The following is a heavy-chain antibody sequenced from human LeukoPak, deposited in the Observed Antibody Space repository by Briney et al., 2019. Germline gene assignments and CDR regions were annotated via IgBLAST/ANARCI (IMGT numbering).Heavy chain of an antibody. CDR2: IHYSGSA. V-gene: IGHV4-59*08. CDR3: ATFDCDGSMCHFVQ. D-gene: IGHD1-1*01. Sequence: SETLCLTCTVSGGALSSFYWSWIRQPPGKGLECIAYIHYSGSAGYNPSLRSRVTISFDTSKNQLSLKLRSVTAADTAVYYCATFDCDGSMCHFVQWGQGTLVPVSS. CDR1: GGALSSFY. J-gene: IGHJ4*02.